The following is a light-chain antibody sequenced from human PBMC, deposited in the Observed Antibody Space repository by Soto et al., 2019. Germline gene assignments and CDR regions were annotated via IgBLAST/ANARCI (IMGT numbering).Light chain of an antibody. CDR1: SGSVSTSYY. Sequence: QTVVTQEPSFSVSPGRTVTLTCGLSSGSVSTSYYPSWYQQTPGQAPRTLIYSTNTRSSGVPDRFSGSILGNKAALTITGAQAVDEAVYYCALYMGSGVGVFGGGPKRTVL. V-gene: IGLV8-61*01. J-gene: IGLJ3*02. CDR2: STN. CDR3: ALYMGSGVGV.